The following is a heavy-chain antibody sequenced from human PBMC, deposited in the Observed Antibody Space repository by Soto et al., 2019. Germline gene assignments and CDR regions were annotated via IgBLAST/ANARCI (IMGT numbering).Heavy chain of an antibody. CDR2: IYSGGST. CDR1: GFTVSSNY. Sequence: GGSLRLSCAASGFTVSSNYMNWVRQAPGKGLEWVSVIYSGGSTYYTDSVTGRLTISRDNSKNTLYLPMNSLRAEDTAVYYCIHSYGRGLYGMDVWGQGTTVTVSS. D-gene: IGHD5-18*01. J-gene: IGHJ6*02. CDR3: IHSYGRGLYGMDV. V-gene: IGHV3-53*01.